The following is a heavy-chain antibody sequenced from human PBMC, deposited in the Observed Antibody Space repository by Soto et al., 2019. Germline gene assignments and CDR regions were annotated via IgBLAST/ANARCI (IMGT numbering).Heavy chain of an antibody. CDR1: GYTLTELS. CDR3: ATDLGGKYNWNPPDY. D-gene: IGHD1-20*01. Sequence: ASVKVSCKVSGYTLTELSMHWVRQAPGKGLEWMGGFDPEDGETIYAQKFQGRVTMTEDTSTDTAYMELSSLRSEDTAVYYCATDLGGKYNWNPPDYWGKGTLVTVSS. V-gene: IGHV1-24*01. J-gene: IGHJ4*02. CDR2: FDPEDGET.